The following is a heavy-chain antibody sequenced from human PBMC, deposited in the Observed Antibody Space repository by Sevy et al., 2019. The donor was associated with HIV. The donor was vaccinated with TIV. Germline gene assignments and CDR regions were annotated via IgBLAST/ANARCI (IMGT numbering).Heavy chain of an antibody. CDR3: TTDQPGRGEAFDI. V-gene: IGHV3-15*01. D-gene: IGHD3-10*01. Sequence: GGSLRLSCAASGFTFSNAWMSWVRQAPGKGLEWVGRIKSKTDGGTTDYAAPVKGRFTISRDDSKNTLYLQMNSLKTEDTAVYYCTTDQPGRGEAFDIWGQGTMVTVSS. CDR2: IKSKTDGGTT. CDR1: GFTFSNAW. J-gene: IGHJ3*02.